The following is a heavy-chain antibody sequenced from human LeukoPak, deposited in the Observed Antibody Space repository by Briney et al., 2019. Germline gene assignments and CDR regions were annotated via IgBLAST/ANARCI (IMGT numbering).Heavy chain of an antibody. D-gene: IGHD3-16*02. CDR2: INPNSGGT. CDR3: ARALMITFGGVIVPLGY. Sequence: ASVKVSCKASGYTFTGYYMHWVRQAPGQGLEWMGWINPNSGGTNYAQKFQGRVTMTRDTSISTAYMELSRLRSDDTAVYYCARALMITFGGVIVPLGYWGQGTLVTVSS. J-gene: IGHJ4*02. V-gene: IGHV1-2*02. CDR1: GYTFTGYY.